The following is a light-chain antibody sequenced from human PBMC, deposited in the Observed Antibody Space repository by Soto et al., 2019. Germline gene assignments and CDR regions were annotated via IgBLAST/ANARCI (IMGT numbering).Light chain of an antibody. Sequence: DIVMTQSPDSLAASLGERATINCKSSQSVLYSSNNQNYLAWYQQKPGQPPKLLIYWASTRESGVPDRFSGSGSGTDFTLTISSLQAEDVAVYYCQQYYSTPWTFDQGTKVEI. V-gene: IGKV4-1*01. CDR2: WAS. J-gene: IGKJ1*01. CDR3: QQYYSTPWT. CDR1: QSVLYSSNNQNY.